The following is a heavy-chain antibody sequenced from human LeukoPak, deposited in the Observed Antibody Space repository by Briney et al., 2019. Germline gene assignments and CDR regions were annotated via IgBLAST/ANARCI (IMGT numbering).Heavy chain of an antibody. D-gene: IGHD2-2*01. CDR3: ARHNPPPTGFCSGTSCFMSGSQYFYMDV. V-gene: IGHV4-4*09. Sequence: SGTLSLTCTASGGSISGYFWSWIRQPPGKGPEWIGYLYSTGTTNYSPSLSSRVTISVDTSKNQLSLNLRFVTATDTAVYHCARHNPPPTGFCSGTSCFMSGSQYFYMDVWGKGTSVTVS. CDR2: LYSTGTT. CDR1: GGSISGYF. J-gene: IGHJ6*03.